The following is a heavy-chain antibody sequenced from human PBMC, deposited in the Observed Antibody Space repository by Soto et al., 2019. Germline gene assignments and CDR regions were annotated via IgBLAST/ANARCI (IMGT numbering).Heavy chain of an antibody. CDR3: ARDLGEKVVRFLEWSPTFDY. D-gene: IGHD3-3*01. J-gene: IGHJ4*02. V-gene: IGHV1-18*01. CDR1: GYTFTSYG. Sequence: ASVRVSCKASGYTFTSYGISWVRQAPGQGLEWMGWISAYNGNTNYAQKLQGRVTMTTDTSTSTAYMELRSLRSDDTAVYYCARDLGEKVVRFLEWSPTFDYWGQGTLVTVSS. CDR2: ISAYNGNT.